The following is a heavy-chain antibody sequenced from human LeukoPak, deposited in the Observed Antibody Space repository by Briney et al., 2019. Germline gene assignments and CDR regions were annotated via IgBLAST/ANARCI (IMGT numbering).Heavy chain of an antibody. CDR3: ARVDRARSENWFDP. Sequence: GASVKVSCKASGYTFTSYGISWVRQAPGQGLEWMGWISAYNGNTNYAQKLQGRVTMTTDTSTSTAYMELRSLRSDDTAVYYCARVDRARSENWFDPWGQGTLVTVSS. J-gene: IGHJ5*02. V-gene: IGHV1-18*01. CDR2: ISAYNGNT. D-gene: IGHD3-22*01. CDR1: GYTFTSYG.